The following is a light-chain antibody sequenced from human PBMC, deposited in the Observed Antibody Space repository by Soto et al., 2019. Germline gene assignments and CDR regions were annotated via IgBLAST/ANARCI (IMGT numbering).Light chain of an antibody. V-gene: IGLV2-14*03. CDR3: NSYAGTSTPDI. J-gene: IGLJ1*01. CDR2: DVS. CDR1: MSDVGRYNY. Sequence: QSALTQPASVSGSPGQSITISCTGTMSDVGRYNYVSWYQQYPGKAPKAMIYDVSNRPSGVSNRFSGSKSGNTASLTISGLQAEDEADYYCNSYAGTSTPDIFGTGTKLTVL.